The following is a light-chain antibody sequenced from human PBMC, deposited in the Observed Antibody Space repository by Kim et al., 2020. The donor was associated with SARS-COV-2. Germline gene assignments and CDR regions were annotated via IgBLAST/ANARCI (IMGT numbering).Light chain of an antibody. V-gene: IGKV1-9*01. Sequence: ASVGDRVTITCRASRGISSYLAWYQQRPGRPPKLLMYGASTMQSGVPSRFSGSGAGTDFTLTINNLQPEDFATYYCQQLHSYSITFGQGTRLEIK. CDR2: GAS. CDR1: RGISSY. CDR3: QQLHSYSIT. J-gene: IGKJ5*01.